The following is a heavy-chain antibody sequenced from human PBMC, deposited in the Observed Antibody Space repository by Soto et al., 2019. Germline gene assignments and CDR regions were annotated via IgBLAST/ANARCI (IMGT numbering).Heavy chain of an antibody. CDR3: AKAIEDRQRGVQRFDP. Sequence: LRLSCAASGFTFSSYGMSWVRQAPRKGLEWVARITGSGGVTWYADSVRGRFTISRDNSKILLHLQMNSLRAEDTAVYYCAKAIEDRQRGVQRFDPWGHVTLVAVSS. CDR2: ITGSGGVT. CDR1: GFTFSSYG. D-gene: IGHD2-15*01. V-gene: IGHV3-23*01. J-gene: IGHJ5*02.